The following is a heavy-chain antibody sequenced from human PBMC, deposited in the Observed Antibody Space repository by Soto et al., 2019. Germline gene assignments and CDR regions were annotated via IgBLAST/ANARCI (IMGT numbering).Heavy chain of an antibody. CDR1: GFTFSSYG. CDR3: ARDPSIAARPGYYYGMDV. CDR2: IWYDGSNK. Sequence: GGSLRLSCAASGFTFSSYGMHWVRQAPGKGLEWVAVIWYDGSNKYYADSVKGRFTISRDNSKNTLYLQMNSLRAEDTAVYYCARDPSIAARPGYYYGMDVWGQGTTVTVSS. V-gene: IGHV3-33*01. D-gene: IGHD6-6*01. J-gene: IGHJ6*02.